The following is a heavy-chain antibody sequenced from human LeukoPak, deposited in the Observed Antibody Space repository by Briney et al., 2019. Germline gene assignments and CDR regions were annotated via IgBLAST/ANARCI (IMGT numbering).Heavy chain of an antibody. CDR1: GFTFSSYG. CDR2: ISYDGSNK. Sequence: GRSLRLSCAASGFTFSSYGMHWVRQAPGKGLEWVAVISYDGSNKYYADSVKGRFTISRDNSKNTPYLQMNSLGAEDTAVYYCAKEVTVAGRGDYWGQGTLVTVSS. CDR3: AKEVTVAGRGDY. J-gene: IGHJ4*02. V-gene: IGHV3-30*18. D-gene: IGHD6-19*01.